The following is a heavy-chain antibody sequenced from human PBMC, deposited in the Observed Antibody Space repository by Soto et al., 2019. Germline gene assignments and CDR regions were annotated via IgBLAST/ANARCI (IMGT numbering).Heavy chain of an antibody. CDR3: AKEKSIAARPFDY. Sequence: PGGSLRLSSAASGFTFVEYGMHWVRQAPGKGLEWVSGISWNSGSIFYADSVKGRFTISRDNTKNVLYLQMNSLRGEDTAFYYCAKEKSIAARPFDYWGQGILVTVPQ. CDR2: ISWNSGSI. V-gene: IGHV3-9*01. CDR1: GFTFVEYG. J-gene: IGHJ4*02. D-gene: IGHD6-6*01.